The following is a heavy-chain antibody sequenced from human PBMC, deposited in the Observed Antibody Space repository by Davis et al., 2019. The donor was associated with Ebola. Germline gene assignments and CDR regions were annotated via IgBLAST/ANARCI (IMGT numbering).Heavy chain of an antibody. J-gene: IGHJ6*02. Sequence: MPSETLSLTCAVYGGSFSGYYWSWIRQPPGKGPEWIGEINHSGSTNYNPSLKSRVTISVDTSKNQFSLKLSSVTAADTAVYYCARHTIFGVVIIYYYGMDVWGQGTTVTVSS. CDR2: INHSGST. D-gene: IGHD3-3*01. CDR1: GGSFSGYY. V-gene: IGHV4-34*01. CDR3: ARHTIFGVVIIYYYGMDV.